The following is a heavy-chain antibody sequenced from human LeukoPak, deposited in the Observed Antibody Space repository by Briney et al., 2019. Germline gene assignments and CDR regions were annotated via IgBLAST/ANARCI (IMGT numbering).Heavy chain of an antibody. CDR1: GFTFSTYA. D-gene: IGHD1-14*01. J-gene: IGHJ4*02. CDR3: AKAIRQNRDLYDY. Sequence: PGGSLRLSCAASGFTFSTYAMTWVRQAPGKGLEWVPGISGSGASTYYADSVKGRFTISRDNSKNTLYLQMNSLRAEDTALYYCAKAIRQNRDLYDYWGQGTLVTVSS. V-gene: IGHV3-23*01. CDR2: ISGSGAST.